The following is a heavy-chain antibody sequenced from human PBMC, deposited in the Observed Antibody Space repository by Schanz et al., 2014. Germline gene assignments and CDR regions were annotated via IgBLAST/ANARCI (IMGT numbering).Heavy chain of an antibody. CDR1: GFTFSSYS. J-gene: IGHJ4*02. Sequence: VQLVESGGGLVKPGGSLRLSCAASGFTFSSYSMNWVRQAPGKGLEWVAAMSYDGSIKYYGDSVKGRFTMSRDNSKNSLYLRMNSLRAEDTAVYYCAKDPSHGDYDYYFDLWGQGTLVTVSS. CDR3: AKDPSHGDYDYYFDL. V-gene: IGHV3-30*18. CDR2: MSYDGSIK. D-gene: IGHD3-22*01.